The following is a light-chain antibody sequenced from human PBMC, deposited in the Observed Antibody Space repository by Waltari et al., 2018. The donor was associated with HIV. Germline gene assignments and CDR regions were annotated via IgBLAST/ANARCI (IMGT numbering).Light chain of an antibody. CDR3: QQYNNWPPWT. J-gene: IGKJ1*01. Sequence: EVVMTQSQAPLSVSPGERVTLSCRASQSVSSNLAWYQQTPGQAPRLLSYDASTRASGVPARFSGSGSGTDFTLTITSLQSEDFAVYYCQQYNNWPPWTFGQGTRVQIK. CDR2: DAS. CDR1: QSVSSN. V-gene: IGKV3-15*01.